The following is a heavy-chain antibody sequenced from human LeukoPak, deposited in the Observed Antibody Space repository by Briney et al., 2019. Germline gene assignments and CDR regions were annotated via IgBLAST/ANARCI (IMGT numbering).Heavy chain of an antibody. D-gene: IGHD3-22*01. J-gene: IGHJ4*02. CDR1: GYTFTGYY. CDR2: INPNSGGT. Sequence: ASVKVSCKASGYTFTGYYMHWVRQAPGQGLEWMGWINPNSGGTNYAQKFQGWVTMTRDMSISTAYMELSRLRSDDTAVYYCSLTYYYDSSGPLGYWGQGTLVTVSS. V-gene: IGHV1-2*04. CDR3: SLTYYYDSSGPLGY.